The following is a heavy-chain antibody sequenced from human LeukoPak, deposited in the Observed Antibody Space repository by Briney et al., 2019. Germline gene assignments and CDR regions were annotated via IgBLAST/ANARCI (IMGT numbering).Heavy chain of an antibody. CDR1: GYTLTDLS. Sequence: ASVKVSCKVSGYTLTDLSMRWVRQAPGKGLEWMGGFDPDYGETIYAQKFQGRVTMTEDTSTDTAYMELISLRSEDTAVYYCVEMATMKWGQGTLVIVSS. D-gene: IGHD5-24*01. V-gene: IGHV1-24*01. J-gene: IGHJ4*02. CDR2: FDPDYGET. CDR3: VEMATMK.